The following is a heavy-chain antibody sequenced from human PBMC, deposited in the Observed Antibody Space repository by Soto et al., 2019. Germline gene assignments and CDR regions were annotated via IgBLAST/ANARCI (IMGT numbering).Heavy chain of an antibody. CDR2: ISSSSSTI. J-gene: IGHJ3*02. CDR3: VRRTTANTGARSAFEI. Sequence: EVQLVESGGDLVQPGGSLRLSCAASGFTFSTYSMNWVRQAPGKGLEWLSYISSSSSTIYYADSVKGRFTISRDNARNSLFLQMSSLRDEDTAVYYCVRRTTANTGARSAFEIWGQGTMVIVSS. CDR1: GFTFSTYS. V-gene: IGHV3-48*02. D-gene: IGHD4-17*01.